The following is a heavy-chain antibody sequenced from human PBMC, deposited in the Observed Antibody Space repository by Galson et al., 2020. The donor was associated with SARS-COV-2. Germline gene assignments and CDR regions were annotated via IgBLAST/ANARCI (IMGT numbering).Heavy chain of an antibody. V-gene: IGHV3-30*01. CDR2: ISYEGANK. J-gene: IGHJ4*02. D-gene: IGHD5-18*01. CDR1: GFTFSFYA. CDR3: ARDSDTGSYGLGDY. Sequence: LHGESLKISCVASGFTFSFYAIHWVRQAPGKGLEWVAVISYEGANKYYADSVKGRFTISRDNSRNTLYLQMNSLRAEDTAVYYCARDSDTGSYGLGDYWGQGTLVTVSP.